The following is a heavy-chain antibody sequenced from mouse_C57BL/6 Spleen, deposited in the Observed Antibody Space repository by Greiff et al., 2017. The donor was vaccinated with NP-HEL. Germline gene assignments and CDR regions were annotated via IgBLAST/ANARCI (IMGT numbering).Heavy chain of an antibody. D-gene: IGHD3-2*02. CDR2: FYPGSGSI. CDR3: ARHEEDSSGPYYAMDY. J-gene: IGHJ4*01. Sequence: VKLMESGAELVKPGASVKLSCKASGYTFTEYTIHWVKQRSGQGLEWIGWFYPGSGSIKYNEKFKDKATLTADKSSSTVYMELSRLTSEDSAVYFCARHEEDSSGPYYAMDYWGQGTSVTVSS. V-gene: IGHV1-62-2*01. CDR1: GYTFTEYT.